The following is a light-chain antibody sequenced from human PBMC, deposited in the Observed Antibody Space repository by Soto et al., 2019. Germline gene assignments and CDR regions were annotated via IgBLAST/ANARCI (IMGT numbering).Light chain of an antibody. J-gene: IGLJ2*01. CDR3: AAWDDSLSGVV. V-gene: IGLV1-47*01. CDR2: RNN. Sequence: QSVLTQPPSASGTPGQRVTISCSGSSSNIGSNYVYWYQQLPGTAPKLLIYRNNQRPSGLPDRFSGSKSGTSASLAISGLRSEDEADYYCAAWDDSLSGVVFGGGSKVTVL. CDR1: SSNIGSNY.